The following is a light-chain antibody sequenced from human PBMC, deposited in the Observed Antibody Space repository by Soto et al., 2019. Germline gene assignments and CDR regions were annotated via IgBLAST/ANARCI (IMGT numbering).Light chain of an antibody. V-gene: IGKV1-9*01. CDR1: QGISSS. J-gene: IGKJ5*01. CDR2: AAS. CDR3: QQLSTYPFT. Sequence: IQLTQSPSSLSPSVGDRVTITCRASQGISSSLAWYQQKPGKAPNLLIYAASTLQSGVPSRFSGSGSGTDFTLTISSLQPEDFATYFCQQLSTYPFTFGQGTRLEI.